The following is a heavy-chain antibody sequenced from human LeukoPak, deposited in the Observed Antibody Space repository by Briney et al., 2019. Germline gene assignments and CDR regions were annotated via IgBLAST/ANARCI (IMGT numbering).Heavy chain of an antibody. V-gene: IGHV1-69*13. CDR3: ARDQEEMATFY. Sequence: ASVTVSCKASGGTFSSYAISWVRQAPGQGLEWMGGIIPIFGTANYAQKFQGRVTITADESTSTAYMELSSLRSEDTAVYYCARDQEEMATFYWGQGTLVTVSS. CDR1: GGTFSSYA. D-gene: IGHD5-24*01. CDR2: IIPIFGTA. J-gene: IGHJ4*02.